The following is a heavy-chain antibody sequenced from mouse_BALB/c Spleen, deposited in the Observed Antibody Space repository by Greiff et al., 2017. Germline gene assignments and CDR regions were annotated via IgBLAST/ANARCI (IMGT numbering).Heavy chain of an antibody. CDR2: IRNKANGYTT. Sequence: EVQLVESGGGLVQPGGSLRLSCATSGFTFTDYYMSWVRQPPGKALEWLGFIRNKANGYTTEYSASVKGRFTISRNNSQRILYLQMNTQRAEDSATYYWARDIRAMDYWGQGTSVTVSS. J-gene: IGHJ4*01. V-gene: IGHV7-3*02. CDR3: ARDIRAMDY. CDR1: GFTFTDYY.